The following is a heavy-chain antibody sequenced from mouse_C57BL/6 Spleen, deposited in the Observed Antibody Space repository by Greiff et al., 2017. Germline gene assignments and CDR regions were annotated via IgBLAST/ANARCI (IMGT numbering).Heavy chain of an antibody. CDR3: ARMGDAYAMDY. V-gene: IGHV8-8*01. CDR2: LWWDDDK. J-gene: IGHJ4*01. D-gene: IGHD2-13*01. CDR1: GFSLSTFGMG. Sequence: QVTLKESGPGILQPSQTLSLTCSFSGFSLSTFGMGVGWIRQPSGKGLEWLAHLWWDDDKYYNPALKSRPTISKDTSKNQVFLKIANVGTADTATYFCARMGDAYAMDYGGQGTSVTVSS.